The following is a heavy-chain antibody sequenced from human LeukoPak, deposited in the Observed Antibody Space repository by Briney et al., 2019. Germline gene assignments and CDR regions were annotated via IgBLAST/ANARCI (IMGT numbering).Heavy chain of an antibody. CDR2: ISGSGGST. J-gene: IGHJ4*02. V-gene: IGHV3-23*01. CDR3: AKVGCSSTSCYDDY. D-gene: IGHD2-2*01. CDR1: GFTFSSYN. Sequence: GGSLRLSCAASGFTFSSYNMNWVRQAPGKGLEWVSAISGSGGSTYYADSVKGRFTISRDNSKNTLYLQMNSLRAEDTAVYYCAKVGCSSTSCYDDYWGQGTLVTVSS.